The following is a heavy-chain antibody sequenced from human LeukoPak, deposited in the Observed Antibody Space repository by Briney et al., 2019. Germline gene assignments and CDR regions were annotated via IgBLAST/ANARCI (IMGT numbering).Heavy chain of an antibody. CDR2: ISSSSSYI. Sequence: GGSLRLSCAASGFTFSSYSMNWVRQAPGKGLEWASSISSSSSYIYYADSVKGRFTISRDNAKNSLYLQMNSLRAEDTAVYYCARVHDSSGYYYGYWGQGTLVTVSS. J-gene: IGHJ4*02. D-gene: IGHD3-22*01. CDR3: ARVHDSSGYYYGY. V-gene: IGHV3-21*01. CDR1: GFTFSSYS.